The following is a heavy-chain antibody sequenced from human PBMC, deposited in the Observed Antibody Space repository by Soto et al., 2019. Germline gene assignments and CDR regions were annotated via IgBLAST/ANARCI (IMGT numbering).Heavy chain of an antibody. D-gene: IGHD3-16*01. J-gene: IGHJ6*03. CDR3: ARSRRGDYYYYMDV. CDR1: GYTFTGYY. CDR2: INPNSGGT. Sequence: ASVKVSCKASGYTFTGYYMHWVRQAPGQGLEWMGWINPNSGGTNYAQKFQGWVTMTRDTSISTAYMELSRLRSDDTAVYCCARSRRGDYYYYMDVWGKGTTVTVSS. V-gene: IGHV1-2*04.